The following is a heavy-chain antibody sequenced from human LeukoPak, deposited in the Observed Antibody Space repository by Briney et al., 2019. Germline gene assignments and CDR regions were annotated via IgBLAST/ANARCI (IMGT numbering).Heavy chain of an antibody. CDR2: IRWSGSYI. CDR1: GFTFRSYG. Sequence: GGSLRLSCEASGFTFRSYGVHWVRQAPGKGLEWVSSIRWSGSYIYYADSVKGRCTISRDDAKSSLYLEMTSLRAEDTAVYYCARVRYDGGYYFDYWGQGTLVTVSS. D-gene: IGHD4-23*01. V-gene: IGHV3-21*06. J-gene: IGHJ4*02. CDR3: ARVRYDGGYYFDY.